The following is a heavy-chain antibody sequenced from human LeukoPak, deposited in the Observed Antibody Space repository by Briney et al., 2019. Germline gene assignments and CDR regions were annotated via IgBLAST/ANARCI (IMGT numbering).Heavy chain of an antibody. CDR3: ARAPPPYYDSSGYYNY. J-gene: IGHJ4*02. CDR1: GYTFTSYG. CDR2: ISAYNGNT. D-gene: IGHD3-22*01. V-gene: IGHV1-18*01. Sequence: ASVKVSCKASGYTFTSYGISWVRQAPGQGLEWMGWISAYNGNTNYAQKLQGRVTMTTDTSTSTAYMELRSLRSDDTAVCYCARAPPPYYDSSGYYNYWGQGILVTVSS.